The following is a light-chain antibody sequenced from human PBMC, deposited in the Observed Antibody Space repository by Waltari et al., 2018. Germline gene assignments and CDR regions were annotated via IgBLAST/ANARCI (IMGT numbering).Light chain of an antibody. Sequence: DIVMTQSPDSLAVSLGERATINCKSNQSVLYSSNNKNYLAWYQQKPGQPPKLLIYGASTRESGVPDRFSGSGSGTDFTLTISSLQAEDVAVYYCQQYYSTPWTFGQGTKVEIK. CDR1: QSVLYSSNNKNY. J-gene: IGKJ1*01. V-gene: IGKV4-1*01. CDR2: GAS. CDR3: QQYYSTPWT.